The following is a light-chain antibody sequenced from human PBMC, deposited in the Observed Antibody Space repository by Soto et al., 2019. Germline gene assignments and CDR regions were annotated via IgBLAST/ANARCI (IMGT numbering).Light chain of an antibody. V-gene: IGKV1-5*01. J-gene: IGKJ5*01. CDR2: EAS. CDR1: QSISRW. CDR3: QQFNSYPIT. Sequence: DIQMSQSPATLSASVAYTVTITCRASQSISRWLTWYQQKPGKAPKLLIYEASNLESGVPSRFSGSGSGTEFTLTIGGLQPDDFATYYCQQFNSYPITFGQGNDWRL.